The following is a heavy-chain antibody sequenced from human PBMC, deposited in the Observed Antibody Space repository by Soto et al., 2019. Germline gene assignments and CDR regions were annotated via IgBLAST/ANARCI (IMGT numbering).Heavy chain of an antibody. CDR1: GYTFTGYY. Sequence: ASVKVSCKASGYTFTGYYMHWVRQAPGQGLEWMGWINPNSGGTNYAQKFQGRVTMTRDTSISTAYMELSRLRSDDTAVYYCAINHPANGYSYGYRTSYYYGTDVWGQGTTVTVSS. D-gene: IGHD5-18*01. V-gene: IGHV1-2*02. CDR3: AINHPANGYSYGYRTSYYYGTDV. CDR2: INPNSGGT. J-gene: IGHJ6*02.